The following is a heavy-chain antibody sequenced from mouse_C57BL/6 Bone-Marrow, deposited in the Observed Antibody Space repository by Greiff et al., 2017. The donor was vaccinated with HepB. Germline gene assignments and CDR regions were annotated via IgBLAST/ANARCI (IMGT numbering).Heavy chain of an antibody. V-gene: IGHV5-9*01. CDR3: ASTVVGDY. D-gene: IGHD1-1*01. J-gene: IGHJ2*01. CDR1: GFTFSSYT. Sequence: VQLKESGGGLVKPGGSLKLSCAASGFTFSSYTMSWVRQTPEKRLEWVATISGGGGNTYYPDSVKGRFTISRDNAKNTLYLQMSSLRSEDTALYYCASTVVGDYWGQGTTLTVSS. CDR2: ISGGGGNT.